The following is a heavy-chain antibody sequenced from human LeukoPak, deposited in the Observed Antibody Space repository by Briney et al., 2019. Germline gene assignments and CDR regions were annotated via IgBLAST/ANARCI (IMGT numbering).Heavy chain of an antibody. V-gene: IGHV4-38-2*01. J-gene: IGHJ4*02. Sequence: SETLSLTCAVSGYSISSGCYWGWIRQPPGKGLEWIGSIYHSGSTYYNPSLKSRVTISVDTSKNQFSLKLSSVTAADTAVYYCARAGYRSRTVNYWGQGTLVTVSS. CDR3: ARAGYRSRTVNY. CDR2: IYHSGST. CDR1: GYSISSGCY. D-gene: IGHD6-13*01.